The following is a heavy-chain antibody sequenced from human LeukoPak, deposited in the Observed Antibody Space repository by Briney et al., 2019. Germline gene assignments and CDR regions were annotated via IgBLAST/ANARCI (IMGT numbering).Heavy chain of an antibody. CDR1: GYTFTAYS. Sequence: ASVKVSCKTPGYTFTAYSILWIRQAPGQGLEWLGWINPDSGGTKSAEQFQGRITMTRDTSISTVYMELSSLRSDDTALYYCATHATDYWGQGTLVTISS. CDR3: ATHATDY. J-gene: IGHJ4*02. V-gene: IGHV1-2*02. CDR2: INPDSGGT.